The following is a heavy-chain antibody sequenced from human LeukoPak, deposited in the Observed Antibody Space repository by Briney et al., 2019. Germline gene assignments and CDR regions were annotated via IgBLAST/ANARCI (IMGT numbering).Heavy chain of an antibody. Sequence: SETLSLTCAVYGGSFSGYYWSWIRQPPGKGLEWIGEINHSGGTNYNPSLKSRVTISVDTSKNQFSLKLSSVTAADTAVYYCARAALITMVRGSGRFDPWGQGTLVTVSS. CDR3: ARAALITMVRGSGRFDP. V-gene: IGHV4-34*01. J-gene: IGHJ5*02. CDR1: GGSFSGYY. D-gene: IGHD3-10*01. CDR2: INHSGGT.